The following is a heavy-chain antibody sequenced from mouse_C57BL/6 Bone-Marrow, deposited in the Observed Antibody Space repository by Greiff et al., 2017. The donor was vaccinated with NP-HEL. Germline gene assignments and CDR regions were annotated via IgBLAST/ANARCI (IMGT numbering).Heavy chain of an antibody. CDR3: AYYYGSSYPFAY. D-gene: IGHD1-1*01. CDR2: IYPSDSET. J-gene: IGHJ3*01. Sequence: QVQLQQSGAELVRPGSSVKLSCKASGYTFTSYWMDWVKQRPGQGLEWIGNIYPSDSETHYNQKFKDKATLTVDKSSSTAYMQLSSLTSEDSAVYYCAYYYGSSYPFAYWGQGTLVTVSA. V-gene: IGHV1-61*01. CDR1: GYTFTSYW.